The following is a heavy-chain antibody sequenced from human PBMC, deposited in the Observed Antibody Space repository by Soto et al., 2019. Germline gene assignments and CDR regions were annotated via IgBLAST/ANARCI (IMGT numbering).Heavy chain of an antibody. CDR1: GGTFSSYA. Sequence: GASVKVSCKASGGTFSSYAISWVRQAPGQGLEWMGGIIPIFGTASYAQKFQGRVTITADESTSTAYMELSSLRSEDTAVYYCARHISSSWYYFDYWGQGTLVTVSS. CDR2: IIPIFGTA. J-gene: IGHJ4*02. D-gene: IGHD6-13*01. CDR3: ARHISSSWYYFDY. V-gene: IGHV1-69*13.